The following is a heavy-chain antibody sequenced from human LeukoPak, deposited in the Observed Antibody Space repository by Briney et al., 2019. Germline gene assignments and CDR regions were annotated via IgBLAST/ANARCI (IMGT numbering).Heavy chain of an antibody. CDR2: INPSGGST. Sequence: ASVKVSCKASGYTSTSYYTHWVRQAPGQGLEWMGIINPSGGSTSYAQKFQGRVTMTRDTSTSTVYMELSSLRSEDTAVYYCAREGTDAFDIWGQGTMVTVSS. CDR1: GYTSTSYY. D-gene: IGHD3-10*01. J-gene: IGHJ3*02. CDR3: AREGTDAFDI. V-gene: IGHV1-46*01.